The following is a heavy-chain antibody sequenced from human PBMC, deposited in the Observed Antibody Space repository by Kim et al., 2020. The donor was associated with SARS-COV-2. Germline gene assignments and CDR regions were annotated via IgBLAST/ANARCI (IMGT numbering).Heavy chain of an antibody. Sequence: SETLSLTCTVSGGSISSYYWSWIRQPPGKGLEWIGYIYYSGSTNYNPSLKSRVTISVDTSKNQFSLKLSSVTAADTAVYYCARLSGDGYLAYWGQGTLVT. CDR2: IYYSGST. CDR1: GGSISSYY. J-gene: IGHJ4*02. V-gene: IGHV4-59*01. CDR3: ARLSGDGYLAY.